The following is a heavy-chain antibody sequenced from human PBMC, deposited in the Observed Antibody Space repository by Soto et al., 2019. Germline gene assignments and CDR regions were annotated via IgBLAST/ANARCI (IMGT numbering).Heavy chain of an antibody. Sequence: PGGSLRLSCAASGFTFSSYAMSWVRQAPGKGLEWVSGISGSGGSTYYADSVKGRFTISRDNSMSTLYLQMNSLRAEDTAVFYCARDISRDHDSWSDSSYFDNWGQGTLVTVSS. CDR1: GFTFSSYA. V-gene: IGHV3-23*01. CDR3: ARDISRDHDSWSDSSYFDN. CDR2: ISGSGGST. D-gene: IGHD3-3*01. J-gene: IGHJ4*02.